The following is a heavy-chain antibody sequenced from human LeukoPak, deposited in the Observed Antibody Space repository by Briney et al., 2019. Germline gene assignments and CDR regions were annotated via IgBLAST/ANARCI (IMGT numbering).Heavy chain of an antibody. D-gene: IGHD6-19*01. J-gene: IGHJ4*02. CDR2: INPNNGGT. CDR3: AREIRKGQWPVFALNY. V-gene: IGHV1-2*02. CDR1: GYTFTGHY. Sequence: ASVKVSCKASGYTFTGHYMHWLRQAPEQGLEWMGWINPNNGGTNYAQKFQGRVTVTRDTSTSTAYMELSRLRSDDTAVYYCAREIRKGQWPVFALNYWGQGTLVTVSS.